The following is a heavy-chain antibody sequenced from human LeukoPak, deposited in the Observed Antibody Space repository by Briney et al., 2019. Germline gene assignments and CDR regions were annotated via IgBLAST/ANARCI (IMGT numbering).Heavy chain of an antibody. CDR1: GYTFTSYA. V-gene: IGHV7-4-1*02. Sequence: ASVTVSCKASGYTFTSYAMNWVRQAPGQGLEWMGWINTNTGNPTYAQGFTGRFVFSLDTSVSTAYLQISSLKAEDTAVYYCASPSPYSENYYEFDYWGQGTLVTVSS. J-gene: IGHJ4*02. CDR2: INTNTGNP. D-gene: IGHD3-22*01. CDR3: ASPSPYSENYYEFDY.